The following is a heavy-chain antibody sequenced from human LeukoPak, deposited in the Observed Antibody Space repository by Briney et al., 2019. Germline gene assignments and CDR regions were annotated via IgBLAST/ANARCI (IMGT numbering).Heavy chain of an antibody. Sequence: SETLSLTCTVSGYSISSGYYWGWIRKPPGKGLEWIGSIYHSGSTYYNPSLKSRVTISVDTSKNQFSLKLSSVTAADTAVYYCARGMSVGVTSDYWGQGTLVTVSS. CDR2: IYHSGST. J-gene: IGHJ4*02. V-gene: IGHV4-38-2*02. D-gene: IGHD1-26*01. CDR3: ARGMSVGVTSDY. CDR1: GYSISSGYY.